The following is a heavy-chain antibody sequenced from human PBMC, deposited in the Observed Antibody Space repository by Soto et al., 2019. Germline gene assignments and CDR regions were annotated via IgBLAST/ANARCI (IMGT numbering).Heavy chain of an antibody. J-gene: IGHJ5*02. Sequence: ASVKVSCKASGYTFTSYAMHWVRQAPGQRLEWMGWINAGNGNTKYSQKLQGRVTITRDTSASTAYMELSSLRSEDTAVYYRARDLGGYCSSTSCFPYNWFDPWGQRTLVTVSS. CDR3: ARDLGGYCSSTSCFPYNWFDP. D-gene: IGHD2-2*01. CDR2: INAGNGNT. V-gene: IGHV1-3*01. CDR1: GYTFTSYA.